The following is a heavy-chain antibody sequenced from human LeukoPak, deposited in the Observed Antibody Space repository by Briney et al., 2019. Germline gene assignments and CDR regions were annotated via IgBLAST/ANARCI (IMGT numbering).Heavy chain of an antibody. J-gene: IGHJ6*02. CDR2: IIPILGIA. CDR3: ARGCSSTSCYYYYGMDV. D-gene: IGHD2-2*01. V-gene: IGHV1-69*04. Sequence: SVKVSCKASGGTFSSYAISWVRQAPGQGLEWMGRIIPILGIANYAQKFQGRVTITADKSTSTAYMELSSLRSEDTAVYYCARGCSSTSCYYYYGMDVWGQGTTVSVSS. CDR1: GGTFSSYA.